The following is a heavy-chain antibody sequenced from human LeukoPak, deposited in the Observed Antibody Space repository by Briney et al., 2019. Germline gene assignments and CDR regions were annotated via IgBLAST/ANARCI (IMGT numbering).Heavy chain of an antibody. CDR2: IYYTGST. J-gene: IGHJ4*02. CDR1: GDTISSYY. Sequence: SETLSLTCAVSGDTISSYYWSWIRQPPGKGLEWIGYIYYTGSTNYNPSLKSRVTISVDTSKNQFSRKLSSVTAADTAVYFCARGSQRITVFGVVTDYWGQGTLVTVSS. CDR3: ARGSQRITVFGVVTDY. D-gene: IGHD3-3*01. V-gene: IGHV4-59*01.